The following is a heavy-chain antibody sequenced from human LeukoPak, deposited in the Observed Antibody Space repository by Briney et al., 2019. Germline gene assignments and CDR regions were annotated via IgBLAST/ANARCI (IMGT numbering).Heavy chain of an antibody. J-gene: IGHJ4*02. CDR2: INPSGGST. V-gene: IGHV1-46*01. D-gene: IGHD6-13*01. CDR1: GYTFTSYY. Sequence: ASVKVSCKASGYTFTSYYMHCVRQAPGQGLEWMGIINPSGGSTSYAQKFQGRVTMTRDTSTSTVYMELSSLRSEDTAVYYCARGIGQQLSTVGFDYWGQGTLVTVSS. CDR3: ARGIGQQLSTVGFDY.